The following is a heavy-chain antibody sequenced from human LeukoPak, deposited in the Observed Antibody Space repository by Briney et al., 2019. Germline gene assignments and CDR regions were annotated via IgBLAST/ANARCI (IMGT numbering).Heavy chain of an antibody. D-gene: IGHD6-13*01. CDR1: GYSFTSYW. CDR2: IYPGDSDT. Sequence: GESLKISCKCSGYSFTSYWIGWVRHMPGKGLEGMEIIYPGDSDTRYSPSFQGQVTIAADKSISTAYLQWSSLKASDTAMYYCARRAAAEIWGQGTLVTVSS. J-gene: IGHJ4*02. V-gene: IGHV5-51*01. CDR3: ARRAAAEI.